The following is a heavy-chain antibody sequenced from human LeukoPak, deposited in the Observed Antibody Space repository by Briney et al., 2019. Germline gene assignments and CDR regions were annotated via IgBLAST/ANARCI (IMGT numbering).Heavy chain of an antibody. CDR1: GDSVSGNSVA. CDR3: ARQYSSSWY. CDR2: TFYRSKWYN. D-gene: IGHD6-13*01. Sequence: SQTLSLTCAISGDSVSGNSVAWHWIRQSPSTGLEWLGRTFYRSKWYNDYAVSVRSRVTINPDTSKNQFSLQLNSVTPEDTAVYYCARQYSSSWYWGQGTLVTVSS. J-gene: IGHJ4*02. V-gene: IGHV6-1*01.